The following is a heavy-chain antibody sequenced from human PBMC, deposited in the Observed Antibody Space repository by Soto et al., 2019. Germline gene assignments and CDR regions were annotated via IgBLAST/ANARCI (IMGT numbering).Heavy chain of an antibody. CDR3: AKDHLLTTVTTVGD. Sequence: QVQLVESGGGLVKPGGSLRLSCAASGFTFSNYYMTWIRQAPGKGLECLSYISSREVTVYYAESVKGRFTISRDNFKNTLYLQMDSLRVEDTAVYYCAKDHLLTTVTTVGDWGQGTLVTVSS. D-gene: IGHD4-17*01. V-gene: IGHV3-11*04. CDR1: GFTFSNYY. CDR2: ISSREVTV. J-gene: IGHJ4*02.